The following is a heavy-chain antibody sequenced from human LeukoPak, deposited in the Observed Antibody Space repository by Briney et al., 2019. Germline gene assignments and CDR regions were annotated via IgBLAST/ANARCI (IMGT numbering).Heavy chain of an antibody. J-gene: IGHJ6*02. CDR2: IWCGGTNK. CDR3: ASEFIEVSGGHDYYYGMDV. V-gene: IGHV3-33*01. Sequence: SGVTVTLSCAGSGFTYSSLDMLWVPHAQGKGLVGGADIWCGGTNKYYAVSVRGSFTISRDISKNTMYLKMQSLSAEDRSLYYCASEFIEVSGGHDYYYGMDVWGQGTTVTVSS. D-gene: IGHD6-19*01. CDR1: GFTYSSLD.